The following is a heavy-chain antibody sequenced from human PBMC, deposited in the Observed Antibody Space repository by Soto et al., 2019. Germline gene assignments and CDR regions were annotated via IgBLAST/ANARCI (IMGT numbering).Heavy chain of an antibody. Sequence: PGGSLRLSCAASGFTFSSYGMHWVRQAPGKGLEWVAVISYDGSNKYYADSVKGRFTISRDNSKNTLYLQMNSLRAEDTAVYYCAKDLRYYDSSGYDYVYYYYGMDVWGQGTTVTVSS. CDR2: ISYDGSNK. CDR1: GFTFSSYG. V-gene: IGHV3-30*18. J-gene: IGHJ6*02. CDR3: AKDLRYYDSSGYDYVYYYYGMDV. D-gene: IGHD3-22*01.